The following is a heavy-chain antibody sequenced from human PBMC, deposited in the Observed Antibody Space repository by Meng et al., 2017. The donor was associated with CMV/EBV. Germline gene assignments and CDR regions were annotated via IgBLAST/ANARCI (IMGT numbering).Heavy chain of an antibody. V-gene: IGHV3-15*01. J-gene: IGHJ4*02. D-gene: IGHD2/OR15-2a*01. CDR1: GFTFSKAW. CDR3: TTYFSYYFDY. CDR2: IKSKTDGGTT. Sequence: GESLKISCAASGFTFSKAWMSWVRQAPGKGLEWVGRIKSKTDGGTTDYASPVKGRFTISRDDSKNTLYLQMNSLKTEDTAVHYCTTYFSYYFDYWGQGTLVTVSS.